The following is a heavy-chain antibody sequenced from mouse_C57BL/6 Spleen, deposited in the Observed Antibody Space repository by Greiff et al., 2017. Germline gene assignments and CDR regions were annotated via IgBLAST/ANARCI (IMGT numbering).Heavy chain of an antibody. J-gene: IGHJ2*01. CDR1: GFTFSSYA. V-gene: IGHV5-9-1*02. Sequence: EVQRVESGEGLVKPGGSLKLSCAASGFTFSSYAMSWVRQTPEKRLEWVAYISSGGDYIYYADTVKGRFTITRDNARNTLYLQMSSLKSEDTAVYYCTRTYDYYFDDWGQGTTLTVSS. CDR2: ISSGGDYI. D-gene: IGHD2-4*01. CDR3: TRTYDYYFDD.